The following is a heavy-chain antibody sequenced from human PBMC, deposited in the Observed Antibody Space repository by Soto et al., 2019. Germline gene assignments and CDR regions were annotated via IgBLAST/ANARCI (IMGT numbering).Heavy chain of an antibody. V-gene: IGHV1-24*01. CDR1: GYTLTELS. D-gene: IGHD6-19*01. J-gene: IGHJ5*02. CDR2: FDPEDGET. CDR3: ATYRIAVAGTGAENWFDP. Sequence: ASVKVSCKVSGYTLTELSMHWVRQAPGKGLEWMGGFDPEDGETIYAQKFQGRVTMTEDTSTDTANMELSSLRSEDTAVYYCATYRIAVAGTGAENWFDPWGQGTLVTVSS.